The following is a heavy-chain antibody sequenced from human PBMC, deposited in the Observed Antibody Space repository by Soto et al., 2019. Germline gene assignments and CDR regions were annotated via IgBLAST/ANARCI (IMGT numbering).Heavy chain of an antibody. Sequence: EVQLVESGGGLVQPGGSLRLSCAASGFTFSSYEMNWVRLAPGKGLEWVSYIGSIVTTIYYADSVKGRFTVSRDNAKNSLYVQMNSLRAEDKAVYCCAGGGGWFSYWGQGTLVTVSS. V-gene: IGHV3-48*03. D-gene: IGHD6-19*01. CDR2: IGSIVTTI. CDR1: GFTFSSYE. J-gene: IGHJ4*02. CDR3: AGGGGWFSY.